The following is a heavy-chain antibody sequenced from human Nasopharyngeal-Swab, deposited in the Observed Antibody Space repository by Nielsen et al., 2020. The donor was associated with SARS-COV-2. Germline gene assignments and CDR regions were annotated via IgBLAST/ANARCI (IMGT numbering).Heavy chain of an antibody. CDR1: GGSISSGSYY. D-gene: IGHD5-18*01. Sequence: SETLSLTCTASGGSISSGSYYWSWIRQPAGKGLEWIGRIYTSGSTNYNPSLKSRVTISVDTSKNQFSLKLSSVTAADTAVYYCARSYGYSYGYFDYWGQGTLVTVSS. CDR2: IYTSGST. V-gene: IGHV4-61*02. CDR3: ARSYGYSYGYFDY. J-gene: IGHJ4*02.